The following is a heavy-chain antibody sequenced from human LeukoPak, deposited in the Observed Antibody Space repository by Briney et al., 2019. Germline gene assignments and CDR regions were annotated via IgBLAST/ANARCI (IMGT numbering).Heavy chain of an antibody. Sequence: GSLRLSCAASGFTVSSNYMSWVRQAPGKGLEWGSLIYSGGSTYYADSVKGRFTISRDNTKNTLYLQMNSLRAEDTAVYYCARFSYYCSGGSCYPDGMDVWGQGTTVTVSS. V-gene: IGHV3-53*01. CDR3: ARFSYYCSGGSCYPDGMDV. CDR1: GFTVSSNY. D-gene: IGHD2-15*01. J-gene: IGHJ6*02. CDR2: IYSGGST.